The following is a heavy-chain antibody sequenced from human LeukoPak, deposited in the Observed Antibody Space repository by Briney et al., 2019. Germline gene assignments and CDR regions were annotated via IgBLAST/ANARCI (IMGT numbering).Heavy chain of an antibody. CDR1: GYTFTGYY. V-gene: IGHV1-2*02. D-gene: IGHD6-6*01. CDR3: ARVQYSGSAALDY. Sequence: ASEKVSCKASGYTFTGYYMHWVRQAPGQGLEWMGGINPNSGATNYAQKFQGRVTMTSDTSISTAYIELSRLRSDYTAVYYCARVQYSGSAALDYWGQGTLVTVSS. CDR2: INPNSGAT. J-gene: IGHJ4*02.